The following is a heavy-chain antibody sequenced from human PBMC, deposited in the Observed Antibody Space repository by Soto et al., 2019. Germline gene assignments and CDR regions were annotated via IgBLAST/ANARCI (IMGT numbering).Heavy chain of an antibody. CDR3: ARDLTLWFGDQTTFPYYYYYMDV. CDR2: ISSNGGST. CDR1: GFTFSSYA. J-gene: IGHJ6*03. D-gene: IGHD3-10*01. V-gene: IGHV3-64*01. Sequence: GGSLRLSCAASGFTFSSYAMHWVRQAPGKGLEYVSAISSNGGSTYYANSVKGRFTISRDNSKNTLYLQMGSLRAEDMAVYYCARDLTLWFGDQTTFPYYYYYMDVWGKGTTVTVSS.